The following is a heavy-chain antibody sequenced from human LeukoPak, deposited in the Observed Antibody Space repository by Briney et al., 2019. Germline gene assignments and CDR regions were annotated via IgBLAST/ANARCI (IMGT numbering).Heavy chain of an antibody. CDR2: IYYSGSS. D-gene: IGHD5-12*01. Sequence: PSETLSLTCTVSGGSISSSTYYWGWIRQPPGKGLEWIGRIYYSGSSYYNPSLNSRVTISVDTSKNQFSLKLNSVTAADTAVYYCAGQGPDSGGNSDAFDIWGQGTMVTVSS. V-gene: IGHV4-39*01. CDR1: GGSISSSTYY. CDR3: AGQGPDSGGNSDAFDI. J-gene: IGHJ3*02.